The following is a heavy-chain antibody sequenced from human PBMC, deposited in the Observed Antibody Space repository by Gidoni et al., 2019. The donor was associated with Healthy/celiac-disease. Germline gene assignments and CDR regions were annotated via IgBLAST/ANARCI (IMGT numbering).Heavy chain of an antibody. CDR1: GFTFSSYS. V-gene: IGHV3-21*01. D-gene: IGHD6-6*01. J-gene: IGHJ4*02. CDR3: ARARYSSSSFDY. CDR2: ISSSSSYI. Sequence: EVQLVASVGGLVTPVGSLRLSCAGSGFTFSSYSMNWVRQAPGKGLEWVASISSSSSYIYYADSVKGRFTISRDKAKNSLYLQMNSLRAEDTAVDYCARARYSSSSFDYWGQGTLVTVSS.